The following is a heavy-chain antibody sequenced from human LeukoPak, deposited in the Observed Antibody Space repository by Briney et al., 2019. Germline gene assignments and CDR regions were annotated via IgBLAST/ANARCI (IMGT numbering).Heavy chain of an antibody. Sequence: ASETLSHTCNVSGGSISTTTNSWGWAWIRQRPTKGLEWIGSIYYGGSPYYTSSLKSRVTISVDTSKNQFSLKLASLTAADTAVYYCARRPIVGSTGFYFDPWGPGTLVTVSS. J-gene: IGHJ5*02. CDR3: ARRPIVGSTGFYFDP. CDR1: GGSISTTTNS. V-gene: IGHV4-39*01. D-gene: IGHD1-26*01. CDR2: IYYGGSP.